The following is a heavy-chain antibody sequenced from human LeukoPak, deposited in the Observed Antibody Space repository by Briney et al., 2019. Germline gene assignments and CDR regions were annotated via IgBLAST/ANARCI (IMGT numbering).Heavy chain of an antibody. D-gene: IGHD5-24*01. J-gene: IGHJ4*02. CDR2: IYYSGST. CDR3: ARLERWLQFLGY. CDR1: GGSISSSSYY. V-gene: IGHV4-39*01. Sequence: SETLSLTCTVSGGSISSSSYYWGWIRQPPGKGLEWIGSIYYSGSTYYNPSLKSRVTISVDTSKNQFSLKLSSVTAADTAVYYCARLERWLQFLGYWGQGTLVTVSS.